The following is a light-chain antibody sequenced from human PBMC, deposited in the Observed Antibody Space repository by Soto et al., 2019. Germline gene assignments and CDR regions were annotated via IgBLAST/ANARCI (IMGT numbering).Light chain of an antibody. V-gene: IGLV2-14*03. CDR1: SSDVGAYNY. CDR2: DVS. J-gene: IGLJ1*01. CDR3: SSYTGSSNRSA. Sequence: QSALTQPASVSGSPGQSITISCTGTSSDVGAYNYVSWYQLHPGKAPKVMIYDVSNRPSGVSNRFSGSKSGNTASLTISGLQHEDEADYYCSSYTGSSNRSAFGYGTKVTV.